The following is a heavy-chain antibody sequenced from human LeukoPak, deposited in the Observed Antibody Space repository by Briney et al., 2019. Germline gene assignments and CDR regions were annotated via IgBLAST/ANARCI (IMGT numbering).Heavy chain of an antibody. CDR3: ATDSDSIAVATGLDC. V-gene: IGHV1-18*01. CDR2: TSASNGNT. Sequence: ASVKVSCKTSGYTFNNYGLSWVRQAPGQSLEWMGWTSASNGNTNYAQKFQGRATMTEDTSTDTAYMELSSLRSEDTAVYYCATDSDSIAVATGLDCWGQGTLVTVSS. J-gene: IGHJ4*02. D-gene: IGHD6-19*01. CDR1: GYTFNNYG.